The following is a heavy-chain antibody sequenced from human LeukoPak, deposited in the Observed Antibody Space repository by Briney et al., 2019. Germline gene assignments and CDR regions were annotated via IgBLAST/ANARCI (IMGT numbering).Heavy chain of an antibody. CDR2: INPIGGST. Sequence: ASVKVSCKASGYTFTSYYMHWVRQAPGQGLEWMGIINPIGGSTSYAQKFQGRVTMTRDTSTSTVYMELSSLRSEDTAVYYCARGLPYSWTTVTQKGEFDYWGQGTLVTVSS. J-gene: IGHJ4*02. CDR1: GYTFTSYY. D-gene: IGHD4-11*01. V-gene: IGHV1-46*01. CDR3: ARGLPYSWTTVTQKGEFDY.